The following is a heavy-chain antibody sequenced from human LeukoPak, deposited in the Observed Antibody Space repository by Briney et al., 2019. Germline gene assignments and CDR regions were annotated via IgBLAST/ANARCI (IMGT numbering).Heavy chain of an antibody. Sequence: GGSLRLSCAASGFTFSSYWMSWVRQAPGKGLEWVANIKQDGNEKYYVDSVKGRFTISRDNAKNSLYLQMNSLRAEDTAVYYCATYCYGSENYYKRFDYWGQGTLVTVSS. V-gene: IGHV3-7*01. D-gene: IGHD3-10*01. CDR3: ATYCYGSENYYKRFDY. CDR2: IKQDGNEK. CDR1: GFTFSSYW. J-gene: IGHJ4*02.